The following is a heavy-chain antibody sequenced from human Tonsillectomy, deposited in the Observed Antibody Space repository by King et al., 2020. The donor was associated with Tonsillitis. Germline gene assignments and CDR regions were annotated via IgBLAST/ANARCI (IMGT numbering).Heavy chain of an antibody. Sequence: VQLQESGPGLLKPSETLSLTCTVSGGFINTYYWNWARQPPGKGLEWIGRISYSGETRYNPSLESRVTISLETSKNQFYLKLTSVTAADTALYFCAKDLQGTAPRDWGQGTLVIVSS. CDR2: ISYSGET. D-gene: IGHD1/OR15-1a*01. J-gene: IGHJ4*02. V-gene: IGHV4-59*01. CDR1: GGFINTYY. CDR3: AKDLQGTAPRD.